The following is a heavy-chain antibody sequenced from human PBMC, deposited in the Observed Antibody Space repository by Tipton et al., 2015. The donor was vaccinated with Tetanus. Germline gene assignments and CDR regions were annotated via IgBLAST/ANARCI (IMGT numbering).Heavy chain of an antibody. J-gene: IGHJ3*02. CDR2: VYYNGNT. CDR3: ARVLRYSTRGGWDDAFDI. V-gene: IGHV4-59*12. Sequence: TLSLTCTVSGGSISGSYWNWIRQPPGKGLEWIGYVYYNGNTHYNPALKSRVTMSMDTSKKQFSLKLNSVTVADTALYFCARVLRYSTRGGWDDAFDIWGQGAMVTVSS. CDR1: GGSISGSY. D-gene: IGHD2-8*02.